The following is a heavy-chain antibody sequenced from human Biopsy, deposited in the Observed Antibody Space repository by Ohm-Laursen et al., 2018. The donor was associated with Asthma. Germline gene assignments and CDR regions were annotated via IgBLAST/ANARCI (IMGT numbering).Heavy chain of an antibody. V-gene: IGHV3-11*04. D-gene: IGHD7-27*01. CDR1: GFSFSDYY. CDR3: ARDAPTGGYIDY. CDR2: ISSSGSTT. J-gene: IGHJ4*02. Sequence: SLRLSCAASGFSFSDYYMTWMRQAPGKGLAWVSSISSSGSTTYPAESVKGRFTISRDNPRNSLYLQMNSLRAEDTAVYYCARDAPTGGYIDYWGQGTLVTVSS.